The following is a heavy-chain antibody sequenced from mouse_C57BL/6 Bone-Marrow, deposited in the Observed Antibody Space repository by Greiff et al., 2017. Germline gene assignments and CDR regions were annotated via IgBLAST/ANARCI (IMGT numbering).Heavy chain of an antibody. V-gene: IGHV1-75*01. CDR1: GYTFTDYY. J-gene: IGHJ4*01. CDR3: ARHPDYYGSSFFYYAMDD. D-gene: IGHD1-1*01. Sequence: QVQLQQPGPELVKPGASVKISCKASGYTFTDYYINWVKQRPGQGLEWLGWIFPGSGSTYYNEKFKGKATLTVDKSSSTAYMWLSSLRSEDTALYYCARHPDYYGSSFFYYAMDDWGKGTSVTVSS. CDR2: IFPGSGST.